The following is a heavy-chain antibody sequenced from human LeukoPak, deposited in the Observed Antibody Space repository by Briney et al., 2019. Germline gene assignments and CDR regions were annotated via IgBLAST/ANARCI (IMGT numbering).Heavy chain of an antibody. CDR1: GFTFDDYA. D-gene: IGHD6-13*01. Sequence: GWSLTLSCAASGFTFDDYAMQWVRQAPGKGLEWVSGISWNSGSIGYADSVKGRFTISRENAKNSLYMQMNSLRAEDMALYYCAKGGNYYYYMDVWGKGTTVTVSS. V-gene: IGHV3-9*03. CDR3: AKGGNYYYYMDV. CDR2: ISWNSGSI. J-gene: IGHJ6*03.